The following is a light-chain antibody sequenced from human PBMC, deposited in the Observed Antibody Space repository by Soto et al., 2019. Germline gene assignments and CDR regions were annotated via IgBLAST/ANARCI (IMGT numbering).Light chain of an antibody. Sequence: RITITCRASRDIGSDLSWYQQKPGKAPTLLIYAASNLQSGVPSRFRGSRSGTEFNLTVSSLDPRYFASCCCVLPNYEAWRFAAGTKVDIK. J-gene: IGKJ3*01. CDR3: VLPNYEAWR. CDR1: RDIGSD. V-gene: IGKV1-6*01. CDR2: AAS.